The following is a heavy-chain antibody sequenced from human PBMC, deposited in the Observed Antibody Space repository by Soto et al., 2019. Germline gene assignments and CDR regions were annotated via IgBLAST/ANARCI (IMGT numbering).Heavy chain of an antibody. CDR1: GGTLSRHG. Sequence: QVQLVQSGAEVKKPGSSVKVSCTASGGTLSRHGFTWVRQAPGQGFQWMGGIIPIFGTTHYEQNFQGRLSITADESTSTVYMELSSLRSDDTAIYFCARTYYQWEALHYFDFWGQGTLVTVSS. CDR3: ARTYYQWEALHYFDF. V-gene: IGHV1-69*01. D-gene: IGHD1-26*01. J-gene: IGHJ4*02. CDR2: IIPIFGTT.